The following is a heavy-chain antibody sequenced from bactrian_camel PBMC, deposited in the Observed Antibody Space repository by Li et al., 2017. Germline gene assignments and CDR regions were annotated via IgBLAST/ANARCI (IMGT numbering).Heavy chain of an antibody. V-gene: IGHV3S6*01. D-gene: IGHD3*01. CDR1: TGTFRSAC. CDR2: ITSLPSLFRAA. CDR3: GTGGVWWEVKYNY. J-gene: IGHJ4*01. Sequence: HVQLVESGGGLVQPGGSLRLSYAARTGTFRSACMSWVRQAPGKEVEWVVGITSLPSLFRAASYADSVKGRFTISRDNAKNTLVLQMNSLKTEDTAVYYCGTGGVWWEVKYNYWGQGTQVTVS.